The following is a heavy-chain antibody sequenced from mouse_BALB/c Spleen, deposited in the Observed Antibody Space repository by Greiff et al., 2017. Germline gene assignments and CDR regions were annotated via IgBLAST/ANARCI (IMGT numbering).Heavy chain of an antibody. CDR1: GYAFSSYW. CDR2: IYPGDGDT. V-gene: IGHV1-80*01. Sequence: QVHVKQSGAELVRPGSSVKISCKASGYAFSSYWMNWVKQRPGQGLEWIGQIYPGDGDTNYNGKFKGKATLTADKSSSTAYMQLSSLTSEDSAVYFCARFRYDGYSFDYWGQGTTLTVSS. J-gene: IGHJ2*01. D-gene: IGHD2-3*01. CDR3: ARFRYDGYSFDY.